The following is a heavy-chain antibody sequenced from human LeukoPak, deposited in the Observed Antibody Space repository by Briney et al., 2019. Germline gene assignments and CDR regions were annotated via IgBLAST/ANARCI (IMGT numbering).Heavy chain of an antibody. V-gene: IGHV3-23*01. J-gene: IGHJ3*02. CDR3: AKEAYYYDSSGYYYANAFDI. Sequence: GASLRLSCAASGFTFSSYVMSWVRQAPGKGLEWVSAISGSGGSTYYADSVKGRFTISRDNSKNTLYLQMNSLRAEDTAVYYCAKEAYYYDSSGYYYANAFDIWGQGTMVTVSS. D-gene: IGHD3-22*01. CDR2: ISGSGGST. CDR1: GFTFSSYV.